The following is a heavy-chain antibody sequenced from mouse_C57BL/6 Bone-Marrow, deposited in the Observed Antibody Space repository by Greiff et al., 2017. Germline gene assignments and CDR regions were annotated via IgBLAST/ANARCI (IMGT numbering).Heavy chain of an antibody. CDR2: IYPGDGDT. CDR3: ALDSSDY. V-gene: IGHV1-82*01. Sequence: VQLQQSGPELVKPGASVTISCKASGYAFSSSWMNWVKQMPGTGLEWIGRIYPGDGDTNYNGKFKGKATLTADKSSSTAYMQLSSLTSEDSAVYFCALDSSDYWGQGTTLTVSS. CDR1: GYAFSSSW. J-gene: IGHJ2*01. D-gene: IGHD3-2*01.